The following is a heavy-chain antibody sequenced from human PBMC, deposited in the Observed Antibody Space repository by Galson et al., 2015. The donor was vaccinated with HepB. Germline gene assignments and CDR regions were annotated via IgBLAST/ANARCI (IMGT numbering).Heavy chain of an antibody. Sequence: SVKVSCKASGGTFSSYAISWVRQAPGQGLEWMGGIIPIFGTANYAQKFQGRVTITADESTSTAYMELSSLRSEDTAVYYCASTVVPAAYNWYDPWGQGTLVTVSS. CDR1: GGTFSSYA. J-gene: IGHJ5*02. CDR2: IIPIFGTA. V-gene: IGHV1-69*13. D-gene: IGHD2-2*01. CDR3: ASTVVPAAYNWYDP.